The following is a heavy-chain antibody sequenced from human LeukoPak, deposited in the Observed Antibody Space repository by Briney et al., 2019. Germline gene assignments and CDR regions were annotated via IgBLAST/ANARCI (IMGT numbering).Heavy chain of an antibody. Sequence: PSETLSLTCTVSGDSISGNNCYWAWIRQPPGKGLEWIGSIFHRGNTYYNPSLKSRVTMSVDTSKNQFSLKVTSVTAAETAVYYCARDSARGGYGDDYFDSWGQGTLVTVSS. CDR1: GDSISGNNCY. J-gene: IGHJ4*02. D-gene: IGHD4-17*01. CDR3: ARDSARGGYGDDYFDS. V-gene: IGHV4-39*07. CDR2: IFHRGNT.